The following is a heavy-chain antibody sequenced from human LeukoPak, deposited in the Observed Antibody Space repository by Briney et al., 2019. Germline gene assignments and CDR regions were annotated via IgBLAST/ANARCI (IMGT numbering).Heavy chain of an antibody. V-gene: IGHV4-59*08. CDR3: ARFGGQSASD. CDR2: IYYSGST. D-gene: IGHD3-16*01. CDR1: GGSISSYY. Sequence: PSKTLSLTCTVSGGSISSYYWSWIRQPPGKGLEWIGYIYYSGSTNYNPSLKSRVTISVDTSKNQFSLKLSSVTAADTAVYYCARFGGQSASDWGQGTLVTVPS. J-gene: IGHJ4*02.